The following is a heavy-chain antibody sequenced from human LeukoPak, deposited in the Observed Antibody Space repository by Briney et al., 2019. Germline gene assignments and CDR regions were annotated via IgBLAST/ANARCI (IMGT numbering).Heavy chain of an antibody. CDR2: ISGDGGST. V-gene: IGHV3-43*02. CDR3: AKDFYASGSYYFLPGGY. D-gene: IGHD3-10*01. Sequence: PGGSLRLSCAASGFTFDDFAMHWVRQAPGKGLEWVSLISGDGGSTYYADSVKGRFTISRDNSKNSLYLQMNNLRTEDTALYYCAKDFYASGSYYFLPGGYWGRGTLVIVSS. J-gene: IGHJ4*02. CDR1: GFTFDDFA.